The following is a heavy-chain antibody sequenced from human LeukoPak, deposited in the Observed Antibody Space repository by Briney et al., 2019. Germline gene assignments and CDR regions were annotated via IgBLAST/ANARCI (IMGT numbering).Heavy chain of an antibody. Sequence: PLETLSLTCTVSGGSISSYYWSWIRQPPGKGLEWIGYIYYSGSTYYNPSLKSRVTISVDTSKNQFSLKLSSVTAADTAVYYCARDGRHYYYGMDVWGQGTTVTVSS. D-gene: IGHD3/OR15-3a*01. CDR1: GGSISSYY. J-gene: IGHJ6*02. V-gene: IGHV4-59*12. CDR3: ARDGRHYYYGMDV. CDR2: IYYSGST.